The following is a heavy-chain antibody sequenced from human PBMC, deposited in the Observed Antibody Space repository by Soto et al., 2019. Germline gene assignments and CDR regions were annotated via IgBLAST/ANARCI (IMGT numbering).Heavy chain of an antibody. Sequence: GASVNVSCKASGYTFTSYGISWVRQAPGQGLEWMGWISAYNGNTNYAQKLQGRVTMTTDTSTSTAYMELRSLRSDDTAVYYCARALVVVVDIWFDPWGQGTLVTVSS. CDR3: ARALVVVVDIWFDP. CDR1: GYTFTSYG. D-gene: IGHD2-15*01. V-gene: IGHV1-18*01. CDR2: ISAYNGNT. J-gene: IGHJ5*02.